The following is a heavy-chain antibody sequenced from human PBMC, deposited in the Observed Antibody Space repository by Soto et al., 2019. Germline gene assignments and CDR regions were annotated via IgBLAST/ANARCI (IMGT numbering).Heavy chain of an antibody. D-gene: IGHD6-13*01. Sequence: GGSLRLSCAASGFTFSSYAMHWVRQAPGKGLEYVSAISSNGGSTYYANSVKGRFTISRDNAKNTLYLQMNSLRAEDTGVYYCARDGVGSSWPYYYGVDVWGQGTTVTVSS. CDR2: ISSNGGST. CDR1: GFTFSSYA. V-gene: IGHV3-64*01. CDR3: ARDGVGSSWPYYYGVDV. J-gene: IGHJ6*02.